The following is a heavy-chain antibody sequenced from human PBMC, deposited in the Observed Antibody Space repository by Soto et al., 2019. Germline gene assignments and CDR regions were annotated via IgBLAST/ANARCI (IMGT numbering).Heavy chain of an antibody. CDR1: GGTFRSYA. D-gene: IGHD3-22*01. CDR3: ARSNYYDSSGYYYYFDY. Sequence: SVTVSCKASGGTFRSYAISWVRQAPGRGLEWMGGIIPIFGTANYAQKFQGRVTITADKSTSTAYMELSSLRSEDTAVYYCARSNYYDSSGYYYYFDYWGQGTLVTVSS. V-gene: IGHV1-69*06. J-gene: IGHJ4*02. CDR2: IIPIFGTA.